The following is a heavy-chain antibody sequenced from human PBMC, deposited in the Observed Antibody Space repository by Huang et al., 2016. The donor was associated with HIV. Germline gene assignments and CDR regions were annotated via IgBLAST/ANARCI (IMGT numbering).Heavy chain of an antibody. CDR1: GDFISRTNYY. CDR3: ASQHIGAAATWF. Sequence: QLQLQESGPGQVKPSETLSLTCTVSGDFISRTNYYWGWIRQSPGKGLEWGGSVYQSGSTNYIPSLKSRVTLSVDTSRNQFSLRLNSVTAADTAVYYCASQHIGAAATWFWGRGTQVAVSS. J-gene: IGHJ4*02. CDR2: VYQSGST. D-gene: IGHD6-13*01. V-gene: IGHV4-39*01.